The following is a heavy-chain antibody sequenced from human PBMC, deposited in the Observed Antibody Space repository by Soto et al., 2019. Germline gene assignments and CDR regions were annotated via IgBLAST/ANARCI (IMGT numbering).Heavy chain of an antibody. CDR3: APRYYYGSGSYFV. V-gene: IGHV3-48*01. D-gene: IGHD3-10*01. Sequence: VQLVESGGGLVQPGGSLRLSCAASGFTFSSYSMNWVRQAPGKGLEWVSYISSSSSTIYYADSVKGRFTISRDNAKNSLYLQMNSLRAEDTAVYYCAPRYYYGSGSYFVWGQGTLVTVSS. CDR2: ISSSSSTI. J-gene: IGHJ4*02. CDR1: GFTFSSYS.